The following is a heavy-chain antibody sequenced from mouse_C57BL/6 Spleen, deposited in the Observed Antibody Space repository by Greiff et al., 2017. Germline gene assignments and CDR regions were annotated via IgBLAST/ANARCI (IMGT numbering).Heavy chain of an antibody. D-gene: IGHD3-3*01. Sequence: QVQLKQSGAELVRPGTSVKVSCKASGYAFTNYLIEWVKQRPGQGLEWIGVINPGSGGPNYNEKFKGKATLTADKSSSTAYMQLSSLTSEDSAVYFCARGDSYLGYWGQGTTLTVSS. CDR3: ARGDSYLGY. J-gene: IGHJ2*01. CDR2: INPGSGGP. CDR1: GYAFTNYL. V-gene: IGHV1-54*01.